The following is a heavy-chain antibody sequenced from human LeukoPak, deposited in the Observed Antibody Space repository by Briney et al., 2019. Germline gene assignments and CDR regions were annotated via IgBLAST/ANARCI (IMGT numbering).Heavy chain of an antibody. J-gene: IGHJ4*02. CDR3: ARLGGYSYGSSYYFDY. Sequence: PSETLSLTCTVSGASISGYFWSWIRQPPGKGLEWIGNIFYSGNTYYNPSLKSRVTISVDTSKNQFSLRLSSVTAADTAVYYCARLGGYSYGSSYYFDYWGQGTLVTVSS. CDR2: IFYSGNT. V-gene: IGHV4-59*04. CDR1: GASISGYF. D-gene: IGHD5-18*01.